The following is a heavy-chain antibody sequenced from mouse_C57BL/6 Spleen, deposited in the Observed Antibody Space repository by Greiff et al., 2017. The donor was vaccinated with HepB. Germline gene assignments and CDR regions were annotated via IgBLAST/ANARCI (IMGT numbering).Heavy chain of an antibody. CDR1: GFTFSSYA. CDR3: ARRGYDYGAMDY. D-gene: IGHD2-4*01. V-gene: IGHV5-4*03. Sequence: EVKVVESGGGLVKPGGSLKLSCAASGFTFSSYAMSWVRQTPEKRLEWVATISDGGSYTYYPDNVKGRFTISRDNAKNNLYLQMSHLKSEDTAMYYCARRGYDYGAMDYWGQGTSVTVSS. J-gene: IGHJ4*01. CDR2: ISDGGSYT.